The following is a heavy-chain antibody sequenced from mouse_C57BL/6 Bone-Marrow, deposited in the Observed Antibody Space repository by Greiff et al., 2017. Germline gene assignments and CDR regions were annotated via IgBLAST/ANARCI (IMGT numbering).Heavy chain of an antibody. CDR2: IDPSDSDT. Sequence: VQLQQPGAELVRPGSSVKLSCKASGYTFTSYWMHWVKQRPIQGLEWIGNIDPSDSDTHYNQKFTDKATLTVDKSSSTAYMQLSSLTSEDSAVSICARTGGYFDVWGTGTTVTVSS. CDR3: ARTGGYFDV. V-gene: IGHV1-52*01. D-gene: IGHD4-1*01. CDR1: GYTFTSYW. J-gene: IGHJ1*03.